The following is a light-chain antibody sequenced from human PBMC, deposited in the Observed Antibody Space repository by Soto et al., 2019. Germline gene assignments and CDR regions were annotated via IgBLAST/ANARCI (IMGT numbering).Light chain of an antibody. V-gene: IGKV1D-8*01. Sequence: VIWMTQSPSLLSASTGDRVTISCRISQGISSHLAWYQQRPGKAPDLLIYDASTLQSGVPSRFSGSGSGTDFTLTISFLQSEDFGTYYCQQYDTSPRTFGQGTKVEIK. J-gene: IGKJ1*01. CDR1: QGISSH. CDR3: QQYDTSPRT. CDR2: DAS.